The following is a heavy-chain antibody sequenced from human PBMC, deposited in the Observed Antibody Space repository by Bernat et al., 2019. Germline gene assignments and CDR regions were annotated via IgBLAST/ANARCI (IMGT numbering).Heavy chain of an antibody. CDR3: ARGAAAALGY. V-gene: IGHV3-30*01. CDR1: GFTFSSYA. CDR2: ISYDGSNK. Sequence: VQLVESGGTLVQPGGSLRLSCAASGFTFSSYAMHWVRQAPGKGLEWVAVISYDGSNKYYADSVKGRFTISRDNSKNTLYLQMNSLRAEDTAVYYCARGAAAALGYWGQGTLVTVSS. D-gene: IGHD6-13*01. J-gene: IGHJ4*02.